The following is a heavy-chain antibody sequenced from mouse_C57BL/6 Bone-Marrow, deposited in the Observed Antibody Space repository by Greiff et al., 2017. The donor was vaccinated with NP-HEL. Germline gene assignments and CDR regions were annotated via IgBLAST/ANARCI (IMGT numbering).Heavy chain of an antibody. V-gene: IGHV1-18*01. Sequence: EVKLQESGPELVKPGASVKIPCKASGYTFTDYNMDWVKQSHGKSLEWIGDINPNNGGTIYNQKFKGKATLTVDKSSSTAYMGLRSLTSEDTAVYYCARSELRSTSLAYWGRGTRVTVS. CDR2: INPNNGGT. CDR1: GYTFTDYN. D-gene: IGHD3-2*02. J-gene: IGHJ3*01. CDR3: ARSELRSTSLAY.